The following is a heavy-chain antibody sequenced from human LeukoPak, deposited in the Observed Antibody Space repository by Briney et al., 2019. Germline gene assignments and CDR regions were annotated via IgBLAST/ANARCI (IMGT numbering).Heavy chain of an antibody. CDR1: GGSVSSGSYS. D-gene: IGHD5-18*01. Sequence: SETLSLTCTVSGGSVSSGSYSWSWIRQPPGKGLEWIGYIYYSGSTNYNPSLKSRVTISVDTSKNQFSLKLSSVTAADTAVYYCARGGYSYGTNWFDPWGQGTLVTVSS. J-gene: IGHJ5*02. V-gene: IGHV4-61*01. CDR3: ARGGYSYGTNWFDP. CDR2: IYYSGST.